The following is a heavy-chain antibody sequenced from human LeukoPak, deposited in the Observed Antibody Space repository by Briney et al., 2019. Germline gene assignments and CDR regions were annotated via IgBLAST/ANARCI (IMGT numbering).Heavy chain of an antibody. J-gene: IGHJ5*02. D-gene: IGHD6-13*01. CDR3: ARDRASSPPTNWFDP. V-gene: IGHV1-46*01. CDR2: INPSGGST. CDR1: GYTFTSYY. Sequence: GASVKVSCKASGYTFTSYYMHWVRQAPGQGLEWMGIINPSGGSTSYAQKFQGRVTMTRDMSTSTVYMELSSLRSEDTAVYYCARDRASSPPTNWFDPWGQGTLVTVSS.